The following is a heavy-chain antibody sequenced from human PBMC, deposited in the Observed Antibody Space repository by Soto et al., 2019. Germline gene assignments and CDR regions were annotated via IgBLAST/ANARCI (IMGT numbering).Heavy chain of an antibody. J-gene: IGHJ4*02. CDR1: VGSFSGYY. CDR3: ARTPLGEYGDYVDN. Sequence: PSDTLSLTCAVYVGSFSGYYWGWIRQPPGKGLEWIGSIYYSGSTYYNPSLNSRGTISVDTSKNQCSLKQSSVTAPDPAVYYCARTPLGEYGDYVDNWGQETVVTVSS. CDR2: IYYSGST. V-gene: IGHV4-39*01. D-gene: IGHD4-17*01.